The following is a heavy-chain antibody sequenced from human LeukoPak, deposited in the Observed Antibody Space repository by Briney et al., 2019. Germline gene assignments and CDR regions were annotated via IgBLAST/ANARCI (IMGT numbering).Heavy chain of an antibody. CDR3: VKGIIFVAGILAHRAFDY. D-gene: IGHD6-19*01. Sequence: PGGSLRLSCAASGFTFSSYAMSWVRQAPGTGLEWVSAISENGLTIYYADSVKGRFTVSRDNSKSTLYLQMNNLRAEDTALYYCVKGIIFVAGILAHRAFDYWAREPWSASPQ. CDR2: ISENGLTI. CDR1: GFTFSSYA. V-gene: IGHV3-23*01. J-gene: IGHJ4*02.